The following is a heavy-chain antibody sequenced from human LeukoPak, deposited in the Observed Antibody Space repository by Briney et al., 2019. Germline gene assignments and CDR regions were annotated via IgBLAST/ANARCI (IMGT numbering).Heavy chain of an antibody. CDR3: ARVGGSYYGGRIIDY. Sequence: SETLSLTCTVSGGSFSSPSYYWGWIRQPPGKGLEWIGSVYYKGNTYYIPSLKSRVTISVDTSKNQFSLKLSSVTAADTAMYYCARVGGSYYGGRIIDYWGQGTLVTVSS. CDR2: VYYKGNT. V-gene: IGHV4-39*07. CDR1: GGSFSSPSYY. J-gene: IGHJ4*02. D-gene: IGHD1-26*01.